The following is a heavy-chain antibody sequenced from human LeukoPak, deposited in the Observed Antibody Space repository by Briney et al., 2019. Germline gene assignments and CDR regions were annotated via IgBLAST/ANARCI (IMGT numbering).Heavy chain of an antibody. V-gene: IGHV1-18*01. CDR1: GYTFTSYG. CDR2: ISAYNGNT. Sequence: ASVKVSCKASGYTFTSYGISWVRQAPGQGLEWMGWISAYNGNTNYAQKLQGRVTMTTDASTSTAYMELRSLRSDDTAVYYCARDAGYDYYDSSGTYFDYWGQGTLVTVSS. D-gene: IGHD3-22*01. J-gene: IGHJ4*02. CDR3: ARDAGYDYYDSSGTYFDY.